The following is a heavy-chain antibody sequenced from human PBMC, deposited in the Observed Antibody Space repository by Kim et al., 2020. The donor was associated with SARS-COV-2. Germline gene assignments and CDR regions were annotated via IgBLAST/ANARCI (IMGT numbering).Heavy chain of an antibody. CDR2: IIPIFGTA. D-gene: IGHD5-12*01. Sequence: SVKVACKASGGTFSSYAISWVRQAPGQGLEWMGGIIPIFGTANYAQKFQGRVTITADESTSTAYMELSSLRSEDTAVYYCAREAQGRGYDTYNYYYYGMDVWGQGTTVTVSS. V-gene: IGHV1-69*13. J-gene: IGHJ6*02. CDR3: AREAQGRGYDTYNYYYYGMDV. CDR1: GGTFSSYA.